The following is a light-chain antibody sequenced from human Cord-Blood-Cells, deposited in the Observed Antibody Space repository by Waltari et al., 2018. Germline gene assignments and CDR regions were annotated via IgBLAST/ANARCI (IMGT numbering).Light chain of an antibody. V-gene: IGLV2-23*01. Sequence: QSALTQPASVSGSPGQSITISCTGTSSDVGSYNLVSWYQQHPGKAPKLLIYEGSKRPSGFSNRFSDSKSGNTASLTSSGLQAEDEADYYCCSYAGSSLWVFGGGTKLTVL. CDR1: SSDVGSYNL. CDR2: EGS. CDR3: CSYAGSSLWV. J-gene: IGLJ3*02.